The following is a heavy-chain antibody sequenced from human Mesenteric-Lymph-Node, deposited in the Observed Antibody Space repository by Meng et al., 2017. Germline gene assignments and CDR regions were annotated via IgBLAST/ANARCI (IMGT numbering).Heavy chain of an antibody. CDR2: IIPIFGTA. Sequence: SVKVSCKASGGTFSSYAISWVRQAPGQGLEWMGGIIPIFGTANYAQKFQGRVTITADESTSTAYMELSSLRSEDTAVYYCAADAYGKEEDYDYWGQGTLVTVSS. CDR3: AADAYGKEEDYDY. J-gene: IGHJ4*02. V-gene: IGHV1-69*13. CDR1: GGTFSSYA. D-gene: IGHD4-17*01.